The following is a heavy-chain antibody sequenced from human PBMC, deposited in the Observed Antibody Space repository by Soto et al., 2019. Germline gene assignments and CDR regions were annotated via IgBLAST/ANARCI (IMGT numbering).Heavy chain of an antibody. J-gene: IGHJ3*02. CDR1: GFTFSSYA. Sequence: PGESLKISCAASGFTFSSYAMHWVRQAPGKGLEWVAVISYDGSNKYYADSVKGRFTISRDNSKNTLYLQMNSLRAEDTAVYYCARDPRTWLNRNDAFDIWGQGTMVTVSS. D-gene: IGHD5-12*01. CDR3: ARDPRTWLNRNDAFDI. CDR2: ISYDGSNK. V-gene: IGHV3-30-3*01.